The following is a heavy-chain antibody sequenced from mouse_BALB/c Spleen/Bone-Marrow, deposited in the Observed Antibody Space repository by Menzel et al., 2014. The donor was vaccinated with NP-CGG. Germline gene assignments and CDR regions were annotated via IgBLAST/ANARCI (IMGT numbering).Heavy chain of an antibody. Sequence: VQVVESGPGLVAPSQSLSITCTVSGFSLSRYSIHWIRQPPGNGLEWLGMIWGGGSTGYNSALKSRLSISKDNSKSQVFLKMNSLQTDDTAIYYCARNLRDPFAYWGQGTLVTVSA. CDR3: ARNLRDPFAY. CDR1: GFSLSRYS. V-gene: IGHV2-6-4*01. CDR2: IWGGGST. J-gene: IGHJ3*01.